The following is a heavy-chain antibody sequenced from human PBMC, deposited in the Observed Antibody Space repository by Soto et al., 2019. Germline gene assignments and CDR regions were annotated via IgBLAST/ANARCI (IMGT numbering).Heavy chain of an antibody. CDR1: GYSFTGYW. V-gene: IGHV5-51*01. CDR3: ARGNVELWCGP. J-gene: IGHJ5*02. D-gene: IGHD1-26*01. CDR2: IYPHDSNV. Sequence: VESLEISCHTSGYSFTGYWIVWVRQMPGKGLEWMGIIYPHDSNVNYNPSVQGQVTMSADKSISTAYLQWSSLRASDTAIYFCARGNVELWCGPWGKGTTVTVSS.